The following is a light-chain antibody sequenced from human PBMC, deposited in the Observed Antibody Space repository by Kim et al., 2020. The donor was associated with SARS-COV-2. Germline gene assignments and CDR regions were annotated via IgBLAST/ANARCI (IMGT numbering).Light chain of an antibody. CDR1: QSFSSNY. CDR3: QQYGSPPLT. CDR2: GTT. V-gene: IGKV3-20*01. J-gene: IGKJ4*01. Sequence: PPGERATPSCRASQSFSSNYLAWYQQKPGQAPRLLIYGTTSRATGVRDRFSGSGSGTDFTLTISRLEPEDSAVYFCQQYGSPPLTFGQGTKVDIK.